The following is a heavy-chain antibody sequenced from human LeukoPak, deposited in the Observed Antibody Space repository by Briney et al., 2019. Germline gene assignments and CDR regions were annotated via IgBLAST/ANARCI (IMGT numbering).Heavy chain of an antibody. Sequence: SVKVSCKASGGTFSSYAISWVRQAPGQGLEWMGRIIPILGIANYAQKFQGRVTITADKSTSTAYTELSSLRSEDTDVYYCARDGDGVDFDYWGQGTLVTVSS. V-gene: IGHV1-69*04. J-gene: IGHJ4*02. CDR3: ARDGDGVDFDY. CDR2: IIPILGIA. CDR1: GGTFSSYA. D-gene: IGHD4-17*01.